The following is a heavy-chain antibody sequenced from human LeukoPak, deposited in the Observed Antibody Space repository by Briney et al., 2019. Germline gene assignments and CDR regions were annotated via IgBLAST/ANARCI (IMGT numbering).Heavy chain of an antibody. D-gene: IGHD3-3*01. V-gene: IGHV1-2*02. Sequence: ASVKVSCKASGYTFTGYYMHWVRQAPGQGLEWMGWINPNSGGTNYAQKFQGRVTMTRDTSISTAYMELSRLRSDDTAVYYCARDNNFWSGEKDYWGQGTLVTVSS. CDR2: INPNSGGT. CDR1: GYTFTGYY. CDR3: ARDNNFWSGEKDY. J-gene: IGHJ4*02.